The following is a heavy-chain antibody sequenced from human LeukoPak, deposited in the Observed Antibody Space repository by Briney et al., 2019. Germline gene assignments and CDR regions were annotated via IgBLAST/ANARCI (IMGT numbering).Heavy chain of an antibody. Sequence: PGGSLRPSCAASGFTFSSYAMSWVRQAPGKGLEWVSAISGSGGSTYYADSVKGRFTISRDNSKNALYLQMNSLRAEDTAVYYCAKGTMVQGVISVFDYWGQGTLVTVSS. J-gene: IGHJ4*02. CDR3: AKGTMVQGVISVFDY. D-gene: IGHD3-10*01. CDR1: GFTFSSYA. CDR2: ISGSGGST. V-gene: IGHV3-23*01.